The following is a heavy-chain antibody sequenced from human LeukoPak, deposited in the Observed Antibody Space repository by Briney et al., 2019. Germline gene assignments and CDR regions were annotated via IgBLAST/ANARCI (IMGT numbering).Heavy chain of an antibody. CDR2: IIPIFGTA. D-gene: IGHD3-3*01. V-gene: IGHV1-69*13. J-gene: IGHJ6*02. CDR3: ARSPRYTIFGVVIISDYYYYYGMDV. CDR1: GGTFSSYA. Sequence: GASVKVSCKASGGTFSSYAISWVRQASGQGLEWMGGIIPIFGTANYAQKFQGRVTITADESTSTAYMELSSLRSEDTAVYYCARSPRYTIFGVVIISDYYYYYGMDVWGQGTTVTVSS.